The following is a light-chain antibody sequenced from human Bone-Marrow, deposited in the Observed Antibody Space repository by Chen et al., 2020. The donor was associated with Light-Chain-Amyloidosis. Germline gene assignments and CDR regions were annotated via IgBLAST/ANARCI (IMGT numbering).Light chain of an antibody. J-gene: IGKJ3*01. Sequence: EIVLTPSPATLSLSPGERATLSCRASQSVSSYLVWYQQKPGQAPRLLIYDASNRATGIPARFSGSGSGTDFTLTISSLEPEDFAVYYCQQRSNWPLTFGPGTKVDIK. CDR3: QQRSNWPLT. CDR1: QSVSSY. CDR2: DAS. V-gene: IGKV3-11*01.